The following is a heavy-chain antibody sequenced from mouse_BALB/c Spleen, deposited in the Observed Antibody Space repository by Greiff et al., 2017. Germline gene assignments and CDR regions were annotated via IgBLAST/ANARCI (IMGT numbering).Heavy chain of an antibody. J-gene: IGHJ4*01. Sequence: EVQLQQSGPELVKPGASVKISCKASGYTFTDYNMHWVKQSHGKSLEWIGYIYPYNGGTGYNQKFKSKATLTVDNSSSTAYMELRSLTSEDSAVYYCARDYGSRSYYAMDYWGQGTSVTVSS. CDR2: IYPYNGGT. CDR1: GYTFTDYN. V-gene: IGHV1S29*02. CDR3: ARDYGSRSYYAMDY. D-gene: IGHD1-1*01.